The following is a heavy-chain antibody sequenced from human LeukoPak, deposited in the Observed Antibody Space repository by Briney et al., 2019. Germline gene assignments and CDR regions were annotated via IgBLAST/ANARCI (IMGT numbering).Heavy chain of an antibody. Sequence: PGGSLRLSCAASGFTVSSNYMSWVRQAPGKGLEWVSVIYSGGSTYYADSVKGRFTISRDNAQHSLFLQMNSLRAEDTAVYYCAREKSFLEWLSTGRRDGYYMDVWGKGTTVTVSS. CDR2: IYSGGST. V-gene: IGHV3-53*01. D-gene: IGHD3-3*02. CDR1: GFTVSSNY. J-gene: IGHJ6*03. CDR3: AREKSFLEWLSTGRRDGYYMDV.